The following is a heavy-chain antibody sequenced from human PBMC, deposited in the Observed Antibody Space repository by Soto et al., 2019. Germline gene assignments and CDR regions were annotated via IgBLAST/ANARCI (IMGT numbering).Heavy chain of an antibody. J-gene: IGHJ4*02. CDR1: GYSFTSYW. D-gene: IGHD2-2*01. CDR3: ARLSVVPAAILSATFDY. Sequence: EVQLVQSGAEVKKPGESLKISCKGSGYSFTSYWIGWVRQMPGKGLEWMGIIYPGDSDTRYSPSFQGQVTISADKSIGPAYLQWSSLKASDTAMYYCARLSVVPAAILSATFDYWGQGTLVTVSS. V-gene: IGHV5-51*03. CDR2: IYPGDSDT.